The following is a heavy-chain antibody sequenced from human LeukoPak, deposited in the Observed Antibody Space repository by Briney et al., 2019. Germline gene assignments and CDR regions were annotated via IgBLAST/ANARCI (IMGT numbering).Heavy chain of an antibody. CDR2: LSGDSRSA. V-gene: IGHV3-23*01. J-gene: IGHJ1*01. Sequence: PGGSLRLSCAASGFTFSSYVMHRVRQASGKGLEWVSALSGDSRSAFYAESVKGRFTISRDNSRKTVDLRMNSLRAEDTAVYYCAKGRWLQDAEYFQHWGQGTLVTVSS. CDR3: AKGRWLQDAEYFQH. CDR1: GFTFSSYV. D-gene: IGHD5-24*01.